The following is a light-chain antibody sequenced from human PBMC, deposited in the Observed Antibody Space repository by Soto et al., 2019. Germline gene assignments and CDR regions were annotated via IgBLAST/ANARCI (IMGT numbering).Light chain of an antibody. Sequence: TQITQSPLSLSASVGEKIIITCRASRDVGSDVSWYQQKPGQAPKLVIYAASNLYTGVPPRFSGRRSGTEFTLTISSLQPEDFASYYCLQDYGDSWTFGQGTKVDI. V-gene: IGKV1-6*01. CDR3: LQDYGDSWT. CDR1: RDVGSD. CDR2: AAS. J-gene: IGKJ1*01.